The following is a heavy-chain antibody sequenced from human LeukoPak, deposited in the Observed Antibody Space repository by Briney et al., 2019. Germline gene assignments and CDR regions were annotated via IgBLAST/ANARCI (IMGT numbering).Heavy chain of an antibody. Sequence: SETLSLTCTLSTDSIITGGDSWNWIRQLPGKGLEWIGCIYYSGNTYYNPSLQRRVTISVDTSRNMFSLRLTPVTAADTALYYCARLKKAEGALLDFWGQGSLVTVSS. J-gene: IGHJ4*02. CDR1: TDSIITGGDS. CDR2: IYYSGNT. CDR3: ARLKKAEGALLDF. D-gene: IGHD2-15*01. V-gene: IGHV4-31*03.